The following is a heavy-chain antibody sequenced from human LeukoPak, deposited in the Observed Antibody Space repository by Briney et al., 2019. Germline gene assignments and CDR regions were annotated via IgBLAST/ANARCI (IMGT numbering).Heavy chain of an antibody. CDR3: ATGNYYDSRGYYTFGH. Sequence: GGSLRLSCAASGFTFSRYWMHWVRQAPGKGLVWVSRINGDGGTTSYADSVKGRFTISRDNAKNTLYLQMNSLRAEDTAVYYCATGNYYDSRGYYTFGHWGQGTLVIVSS. J-gene: IGHJ1*01. CDR2: INGDGGTT. V-gene: IGHV3-74*01. D-gene: IGHD3-22*01. CDR1: GFTFSRYW.